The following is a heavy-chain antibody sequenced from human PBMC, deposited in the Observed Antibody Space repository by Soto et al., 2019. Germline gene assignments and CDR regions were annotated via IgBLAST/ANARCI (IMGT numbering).Heavy chain of an antibody. D-gene: IGHD4-17*01. V-gene: IGHV4-59*08. Sequence: SETLSLTWTVSGGSISSYHWSWIRQPPGRGLEWIGYIYYSGSTNYNPSLKSRVTISVDTSKNQFSLKLSSVTAADTAVYYCARRYGDCFDYWGQGTLVTVSS. J-gene: IGHJ4*02. CDR3: ARRYGDCFDY. CDR2: IYYSGST. CDR1: GGSISSYH.